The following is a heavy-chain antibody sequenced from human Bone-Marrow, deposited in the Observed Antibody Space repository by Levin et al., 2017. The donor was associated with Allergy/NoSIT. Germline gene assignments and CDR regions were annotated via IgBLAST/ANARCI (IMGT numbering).Heavy chain of an antibody. CDR3: TTANWQKLARHVYPFKGMDV. D-gene: IGHD6-13*01. Sequence: GGSLRLSCGASGFNFKKAWLSWVRQAPGKGLEWVGRIKAETEGGTTDYAAPVKGRFTIARDDSKNSVYVQMNSLKAEDTGVDYCTTANWQKLARHVYPFKGMDVWGQGTTVTVSS. CDR1: GFNFKKAW. V-gene: IGHV3-15*05. J-gene: IGHJ6*02. CDR2: IKAETEGGTT.